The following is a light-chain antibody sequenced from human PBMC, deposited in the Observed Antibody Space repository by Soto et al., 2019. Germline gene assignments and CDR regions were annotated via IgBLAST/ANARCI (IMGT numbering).Light chain of an antibody. Sequence: SYELTQPPSVSVSPGQTATITCSGDKLGDKYVCWYQQKAGQSPVVVIYQDTQRPSGIPERFSGSNSGNTGTLTISGTQAMDGADYYCQAWDSSTVFFGGGTKLTVL. J-gene: IGLJ2*01. V-gene: IGLV3-1*01. CDR1: KLGDKY. CDR2: QDT. CDR3: QAWDSSTVF.